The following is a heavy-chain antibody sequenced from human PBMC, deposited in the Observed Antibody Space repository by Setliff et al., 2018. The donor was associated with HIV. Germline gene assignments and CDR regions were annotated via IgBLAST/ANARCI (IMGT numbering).Heavy chain of an antibody. J-gene: IGHJ3*02. Sequence: GGSLRLSCAASGFTFSSYWMSWVRQAPGKGLEWVANIKQDGSEKYYVDSVKGRFTISRDNAKNSLYLQMNSLRAEDTAVYYCARGFVLRFLEWSMPDAFDIWGQGTMVTVSS. D-gene: IGHD3-3*01. CDR2: IKQDGSEK. V-gene: IGHV3-7*01. CDR1: GFTFSSYW. CDR3: ARGFVLRFLEWSMPDAFDI.